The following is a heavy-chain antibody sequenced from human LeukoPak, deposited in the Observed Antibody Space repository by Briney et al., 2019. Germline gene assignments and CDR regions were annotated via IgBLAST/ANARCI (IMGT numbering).Heavy chain of an antibody. V-gene: IGHV3-48*03. Sequence: GGSLRLSCAASGFTFSSYEMNWVRQAPGKGLEWVSYISSSGSTIYCADSVKGRFTISRDNAKNSLYLQMNSLRAEDTAVYYCAREILRQQLVAFDIWGQGTMVTVSS. CDR1: GFTFSSYE. J-gene: IGHJ3*02. CDR3: AREILRQQLVAFDI. D-gene: IGHD6-13*01. CDR2: ISSSGSTI.